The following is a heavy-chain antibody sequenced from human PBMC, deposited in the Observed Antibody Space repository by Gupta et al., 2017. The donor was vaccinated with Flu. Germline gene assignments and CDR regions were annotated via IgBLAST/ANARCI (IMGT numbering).Heavy chain of an antibody. CDR3: ARSDGGTAARFDY. V-gene: IGHV4-38-2*01. Sequence: QVRLQRWAPGLVKPSETLSPSVLGPGDSIASPHYGGGSRQSPGRELEWIGSIFYKWDPDYNPSLKGRVTISVDTSKNQSFLKMNAMTAADTAVYYCARSDGGTAARFDYWGQGILVAVSS. J-gene: IGHJ4*02. D-gene: IGHD6-13*01. CDR2: IFYKWDP. CDR1: GDSIASPHY.